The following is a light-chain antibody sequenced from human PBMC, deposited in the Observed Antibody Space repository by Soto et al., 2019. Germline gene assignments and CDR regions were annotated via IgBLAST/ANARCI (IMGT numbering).Light chain of an antibody. Sequence: DIQMTQSPSSLSASVGDRVTITCRASQTVSRYLNWYQQKPGKAPKLLIYITSNLQSGVPARFSGSGSGTEFTLTISSLQPEDFATYFCQQSHTTPRTFGQGTKLQIK. CDR3: QQSHTTPRT. CDR2: ITS. CDR1: QTVSRY. V-gene: IGKV1-39*01. J-gene: IGKJ2*01.